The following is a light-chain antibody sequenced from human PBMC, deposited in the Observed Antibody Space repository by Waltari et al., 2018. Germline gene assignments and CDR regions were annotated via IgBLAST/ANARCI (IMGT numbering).Light chain of an antibody. V-gene: IGKV1-39*01. CDR2: AAS. J-gene: IGKJ2*01. CDR1: QSISSY. CDR3: QQSYNTPQT. Sequence: DIQMTQSPSSLSASVGHRVTITCRAGQSISSYLNWYQQKPGKAPKLLIYAASSLQSGVPSRFSGSGSGTDFTLTISSLQPEDFATYYCQQSYNTPQTFGQGTKVEIK.